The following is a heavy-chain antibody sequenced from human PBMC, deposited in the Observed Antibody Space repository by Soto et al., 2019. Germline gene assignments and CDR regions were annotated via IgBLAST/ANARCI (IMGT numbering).Heavy chain of an antibody. CDR3: TRDARITMIVVAHDAFDI. D-gene: IGHD3-22*01. CDR2: IRSKAYGGTT. V-gene: IGHV3-49*03. Sequence: QSGGSLRLSCTASGFTFGDYAMSWFRQAPGKGLEWVGFIRSKAYGGTTEYAASVKGRFTISRDDSKSIAYLQMNSLKTEDTAVYYCTRDARITMIVVAHDAFDIWGQGTMVTVSS. J-gene: IGHJ3*02. CDR1: GFTFGDYA.